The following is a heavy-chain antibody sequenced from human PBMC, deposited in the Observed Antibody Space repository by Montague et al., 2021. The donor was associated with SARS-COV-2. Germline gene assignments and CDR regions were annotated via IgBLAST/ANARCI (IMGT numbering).Heavy chain of an antibody. CDR3: ARDSLFRSGYSSGWPDY. CDR1: GFTFSSYE. Sequence: SLRLSCAASGFTFSSYEMNWVRQAPGKGLGWVSYISSSVSTIYXXXSXXXRFXISRDNAKNSLYLQMNSLRAEDTAVYYRARDSLFRSGYSSGWPDYWGQGTLVTVSS. CDR2: ISSSVSTI. V-gene: IGHV3-48*03. J-gene: IGHJ4*02. D-gene: IGHD6-19*01.